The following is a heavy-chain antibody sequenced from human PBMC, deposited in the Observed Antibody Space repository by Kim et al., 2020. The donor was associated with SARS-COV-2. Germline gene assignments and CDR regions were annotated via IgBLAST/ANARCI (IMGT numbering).Heavy chain of an antibody. CDR2: IKPDGSDK. CDR3: ARHGRELTWI. V-gene: IGHV3-7*01. J-gene: IGHJ4*02. D-gene: IGHD1-26*01. Sequence: GGSLRLSCAASGFSFSSYWMAWVRQAPGKGLEWVASIKPDGSDKSYVASVKGRFTISRDNAENSLYLQMDSLRAEDTALYYCARHGRELTWIWSQGTLVT. CDR1: GFSFSSYW.